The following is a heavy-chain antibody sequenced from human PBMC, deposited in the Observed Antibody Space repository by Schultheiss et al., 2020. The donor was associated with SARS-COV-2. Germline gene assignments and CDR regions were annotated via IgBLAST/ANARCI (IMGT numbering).Heavy chain of an antibody. D-gene: IGHD5-18*01. J-gene: IGHJ6*03. V-gene: IGHV4-39*01. Sequence: SETLSLTCTVSGGSISSSSYYWGWIRQPPGKGLEWIGSIYYSGSTYYNPSLKSRVTISVDTSKKQFSLKLSSVTAADTAVYYCYEYSYGYFSLYYYMDVWGKGTTVTVSS. CDR1: GGSISSSSYY. CDR3: YEYSYGYFSLYYYMDV. CDR2: IYYSGST.